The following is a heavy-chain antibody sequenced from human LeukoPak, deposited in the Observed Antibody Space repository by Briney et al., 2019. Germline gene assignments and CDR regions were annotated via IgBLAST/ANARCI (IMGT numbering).Heavy chain of an antibody. D-gene: IGHD5-24*01. CDR1: GFTVSSNY. CDR2: IKQDGSEK. CDR3: ARWDLRRDGYNY. J-gene: IGHJ4*02. V-gene: IGHV3-7*01. Sequence: QTGGSLRISCAASGFTVSSNYMTWVRQAPGKGLEWVANIKQDGSEKYYVDSVKGRFTISRDNAKNSLYLQMNSLRAEDTAVYYCARWDLRRDGYNYWGQGTLVTVSS.